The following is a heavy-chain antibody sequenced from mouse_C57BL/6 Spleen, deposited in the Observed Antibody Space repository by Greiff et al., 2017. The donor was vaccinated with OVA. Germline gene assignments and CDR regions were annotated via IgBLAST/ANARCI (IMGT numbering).Heavy chain of an antibody. V-gene: IGHV1-54*01. CDR2: INPGSGGT. CDR1: GYAFTNYL. Sequence: QVQLKESGAELVRPGTSVKVSCKASGYAFTNYLLEWVKQRPGQGLEWIGVINPGSGGTNYHEKFKGKATMTADKSSSTAYMQPSSLTSEVSAVYFCAISSCPGADWGQGTLVTVSA. J-gene: IGHJ3*01. CDR3: AISSCPGAD. D-gene: IGHD1-3*01.